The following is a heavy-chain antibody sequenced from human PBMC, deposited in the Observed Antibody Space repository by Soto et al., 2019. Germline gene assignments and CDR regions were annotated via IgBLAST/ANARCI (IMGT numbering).Heavy chain of an antibody. CDR2: ISYDGSNK. Sequence: GGSLRLSCAASGFTFSSYAMHWVRQAPCKGLEWVAVISYDGSNKYYADSVKGRFTISRDNSKNTLYLQMNSLRAEDTAVYYCARDITIFGVVPDSYYGMDVWGKGTTVTVSS. CDR3: ARDITIFGVVPDSYYGMDV. CDR1: GFTFSSYA. J-gene: IGHJ6*04. D-gene: IGHD3-3*01. V-gene: IGHV3-30-3*01.